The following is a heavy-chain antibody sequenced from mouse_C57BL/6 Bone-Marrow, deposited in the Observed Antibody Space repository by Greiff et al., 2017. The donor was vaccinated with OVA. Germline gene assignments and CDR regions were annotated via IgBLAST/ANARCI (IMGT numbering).Heavy chain of an antibody. D-gene: IGHD4-1*01. CDR1: GFSFNTYA. J-gene: IGHJ1*03. Sequence: EVHLVESGGGLVQPKGSLKLSCAAFGFSFNTYAMNWVRQAPGKGLEWVARIRSKSNNYATYYADSVKDRFTISRDDSESMLYLQMNNLKTEDTAMYYCVRHNWDEYFDVWGTGTTVTVSS. V-gene: IGHV10-1*01. CDR2: IRSKSNNYAT. CDR3: VRHNWDEYFDV.